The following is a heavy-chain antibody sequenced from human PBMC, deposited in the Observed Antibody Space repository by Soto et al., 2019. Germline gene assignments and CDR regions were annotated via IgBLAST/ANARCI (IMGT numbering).Heavy chain of an antibody. CDR3: AREAVEMATIPVYSPSFDY. D-gene: IGHD5-12*01. Sequence: QVQLVESGGGVVQPGRSLRLSCAASGFTFSSYAMHWVRQAPGKGLEWVAVISYDGSNKYYADSVKGRFTISRDNSKNPLYLQMNSLRAEDTAVYYCAREAVEMATIPVYSPSFDYWGQGTLVTVSS. J-gene: IGHJ4*02. V-gene: IGHV3-30-3*01. CDR1: GFTFSSYA. CDR2: ISYDGSNK.